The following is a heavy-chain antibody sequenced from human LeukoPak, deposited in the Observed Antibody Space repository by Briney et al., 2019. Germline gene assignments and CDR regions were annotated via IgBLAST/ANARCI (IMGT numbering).Heavy chain of an antibody. CDR2: ITGSDDRT. J-gene: IGHJ4*02. V-gene: IGHV3-23*01. CDR3: AKGPQLYSGYHPDY. CDR1: GFTFSSDA. D-gene: IGHD5-12*01. Sequence: GGSLRISCAAPGFTFSSDAMTWVRQAPGEGLEWVSTITGSDDRTYYADSVKGRFTISRDYSKNTVHVQLNSLRAEDTAMYYCAKGPQLYSGYHPDYWGQGTLVTVSS.